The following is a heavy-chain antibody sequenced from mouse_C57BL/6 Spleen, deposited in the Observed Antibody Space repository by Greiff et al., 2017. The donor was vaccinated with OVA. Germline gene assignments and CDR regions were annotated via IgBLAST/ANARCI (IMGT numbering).Heavy chain of an antibody. CDR1: GFSLTSYG. Sequence: VQVVESGPGLVQPSQCLSITCTVSGFSLTSYGVHWVRQSPGKGLEWLGVIWSGGSTDYNAAFIYRLSISKDNSKSKDFFKMNSLQADDTAIYYCARTGVYYYGSLDYWGQGTTLTVSS. V-gene: IGHV2-2*01. CDR2: IWSGGST. J-gene: IGHJ2*01. CDR3: ARTGVYYYGSLDY. D-gene: IGHD1-1*01.